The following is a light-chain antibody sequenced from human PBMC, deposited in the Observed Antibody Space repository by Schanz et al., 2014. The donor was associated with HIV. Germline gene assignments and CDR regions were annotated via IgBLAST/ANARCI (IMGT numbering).Light chain of an antibody. CDR1: SSDVGSYNL. CDR2: EVS. J-gene: IGLJ1*01. Sequence: QSALTQPASVSGSPGQSITISCTGTSSDVGSYNLVSWYQQHPGKAPKLMIYEVSKRPSGVSSRFSGSKSGNTASLTISGXXSSDEADYYCSSYTSSSTYVFGTGTKLTVL. CDR3: SSYTSSSTYV. V-gene: IGLV2-14*02.